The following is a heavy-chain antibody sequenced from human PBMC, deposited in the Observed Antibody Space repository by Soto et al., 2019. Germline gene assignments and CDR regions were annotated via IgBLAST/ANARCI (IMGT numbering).Heavy chain of an antibody. J-gene: IGHJ4*02. CDR1: GGSISSSSYY. D-gene: IGHD3-9*01. Sequence: PSETLSLTCTVSGGSISSSSYYWGWIRQPPGKGLEWIGSIYYSGSTYYNPSLKSRVTISVDTSKNQFSLKLSSVTAADTAVYYCARLERYFDWLPHFDYWGQGTLGTVSS. V-gene: IGHV4-39*01. CDR2: IYYSGST. CDR3: ARLERYFDWLPHFDY.